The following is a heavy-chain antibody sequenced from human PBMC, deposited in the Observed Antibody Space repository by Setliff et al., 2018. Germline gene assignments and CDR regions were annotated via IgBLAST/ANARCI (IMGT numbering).Heavy chain of an antibody. V-gene: IGHV5-51*01. CDR1: GYSFPSYW. CDR3: ARLGRNNSAPPGDY. J-gene: IGHJ4*02. D-gene: IGHD6-25*01. CDR2: IYPGDSHT. Sequence: PGESLKISCKASGYSFPSYWIGWVRQAPGKGLEWMGIIYPGDSHTRYRPSFQGQVTISADKSILTAFLQWTYLKASDSAMYYCARLGRNNSAPPGDYWGQGTLVTVSS.